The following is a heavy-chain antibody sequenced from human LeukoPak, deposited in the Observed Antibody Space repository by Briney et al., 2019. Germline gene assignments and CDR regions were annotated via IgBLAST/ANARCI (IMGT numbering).Heavy chain of an antibody. CDR2: ISSSSSYI. D-gene: IGHD5-18*01. V-gene: IGHV3-21*01. Sequence: GGSLRLSCAASGFTFSSYAMSWVRQAPGKGLEWVSSISSSSSYIYYADSVKGRFTISRDNAKNSLYLQMNSLRAEDTAVYYCARMTAMVEAFDYWGQGTLVTVSS. CDR1: GFTFSSYA. J-gene: IGHJ4*02. CDR3: ARMTAMVEAFDY.